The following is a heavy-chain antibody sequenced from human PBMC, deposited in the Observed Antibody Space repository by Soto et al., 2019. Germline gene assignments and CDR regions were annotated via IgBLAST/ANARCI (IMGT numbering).Heavy chain of an antibody. J-gene: IGHJ5*02. V-gene: IGHV4-59*01. CDR3: ARNNVRGVSNSYNWMDP. CDR2: IFYTGNT. D-gene: IGHD3-10*01. CDR1: GGPISSYY. Sequence: QVQLQESGPGLVKPSETLSLTCNVSGGPISSYYWSWIRQSPGKGLAWIGQIFYTGNTNYNPSLTRRVTMSVDIPEKQFSLKLRSVTTADTAIYFCARNNVRGVSNSYNWMDPWGQATLVTVSS.